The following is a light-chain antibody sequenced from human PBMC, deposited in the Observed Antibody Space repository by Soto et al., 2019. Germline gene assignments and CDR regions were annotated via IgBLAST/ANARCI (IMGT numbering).Light chain of an antibody. CDR2: SAS. CDR1: QSIASH. CDR3: QKTHSTPPFT. Sequence: DIQMTQSPSSLSASVGDRVSITCRASQSIASHLNWYQKKPGRAPVLLIYSASYLERGVPSRFSGSGSGTDFTLTISRLQPEDVATYYCQKTHSTPPFTFGPGTRVEIK. V-gene: IGKV1-39*01. J-gene: IGKJ3*01.